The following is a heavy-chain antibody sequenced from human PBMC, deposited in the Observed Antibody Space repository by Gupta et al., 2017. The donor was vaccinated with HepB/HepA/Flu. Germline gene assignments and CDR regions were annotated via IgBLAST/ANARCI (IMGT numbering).Heavy chain of an antibody. CDR2: RVNDGSQQ. V-gene: IGHV3-33*01. CDR1: GFTFSADG. Sequence: QVQLVESGGGVVQPGGSLSLSCVASGFTFSADGMPWVRQVPGKGLDWLAVRVNDGSQQSYADSVKGRFTVSRDNSKNTLYLQMNSLRGEDTAVYYCARDDDTDPNLFDLWGQGTVVAVSS. CDR3: ARDDDTDPNLFDL. D-gene: IGHD1-1*01. J-gene: IGHJ3*01.